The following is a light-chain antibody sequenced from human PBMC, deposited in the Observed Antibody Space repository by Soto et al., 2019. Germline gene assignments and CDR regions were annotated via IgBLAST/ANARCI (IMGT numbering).Light chain of an antibody. CDR2: DAS. Sequence: DLQMTQSPSSLAASVGDRVTITCRASQDIKNYLNWYQQKPGKAPKLLIYDASNLEIGVPSSFSGSGSGTHFIFTIDSLQPEDIATYYCQQYDHFVTFGGGTKVEF. CDR1: QDIKNY. V-gene: IGKV1-33*01. CDR3: QQYDHFVT. J-gene: IGKJ4*01.